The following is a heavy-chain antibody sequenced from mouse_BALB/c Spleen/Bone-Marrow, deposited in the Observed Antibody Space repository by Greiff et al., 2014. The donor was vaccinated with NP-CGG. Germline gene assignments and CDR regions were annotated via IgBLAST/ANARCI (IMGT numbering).Heavy chain of an antibody. Sequence: QVQLKESGAELVKPGASVKLSCKASGYTFTSYYIYWVKQRPGKGLEWIGEINPSNGGTNFNEKFKSKATLTVDKSSSTAYMQLSSLTSEDSAVYYCTRSNGNWFAYWGQRTLVTVSA. D-gene: IGHD2-1*01. CDR1: GYTFTSYY. CDR2: INPSNGGT. J-gene: IGHJ3*01. V-gene: IGHV1S81*02. CDR3: TRSNGNWFAY.